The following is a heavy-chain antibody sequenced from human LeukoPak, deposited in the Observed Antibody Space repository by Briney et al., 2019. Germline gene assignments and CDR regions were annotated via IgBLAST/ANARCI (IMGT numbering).Heavy chain of an antibody. D-gene: IGHD3-10*01. CDR2: ISSSGSTI. J-gene: IGHJ4*02. CDR1: GFTFSSCE. CDR3: AKDNLIWYYGSGSYYNYFDY. V-gene: IGHV3-48*03. Sequence: GGSLRLSCAASGFTFSSCEMNWVRQAPGKGLEWVSYISSSGSTIYYADSVKGRFTISRDNAKNSLYLQMNSLRAEDTALYYCAKDNLIWYYGSGSYYNYFDYWGQGTLVTVSS.